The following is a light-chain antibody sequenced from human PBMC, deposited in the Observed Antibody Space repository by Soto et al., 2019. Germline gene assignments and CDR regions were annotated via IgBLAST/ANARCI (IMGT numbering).Light chain of an antibody. CDR3: QQSYSTPPT. J-gene: IGKJ1*01. Sequence: DIKMTPSTSSLSASVGDRVTITCRASQSISSYLNWYQQKPGKAPKLLIYAASSLQSGVPSRFSGSGSGTDFTLTISSLQPEDFATYYCQQSYSTPPTFGQGTKVDIK. CDR2: AAS. V-gene: IGKV1-39*01. CDR1: QSISSY.